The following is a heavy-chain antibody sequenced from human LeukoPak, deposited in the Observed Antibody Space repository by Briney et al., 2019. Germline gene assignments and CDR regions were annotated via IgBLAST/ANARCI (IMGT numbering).Heavy chain of an antibody. CDR2: ISVGRNYI. CDR1: GYTVSSYS. Sequence: GGSLRLSCAASGYTVSSYSINWGRQAPGKGLEWVSCISVGRNYIYYADSVRGRFSISRDDARNSLYLQMDRLRGDDTAVYYCARLRRNSDRSGYYYYYDYWGQGTLVTVSS. CDR3: ARLRRNSDRSGYYYYYDY. V-gene: IGHV3-21*01. J-gene: IGHJ4*02. D-gene: IGHD3-22*01.